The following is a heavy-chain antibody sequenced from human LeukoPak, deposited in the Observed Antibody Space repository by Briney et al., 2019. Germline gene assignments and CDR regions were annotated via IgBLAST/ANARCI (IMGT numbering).Heavy chain of an antibody. Sequence: PGGSLRLSCATSGFTFSNYAIHWVRQAPGKGLEWVADISFDGDNEYYADSVRGRFMIARDNSKNTVYLQMNSLTIEDTAVYYCAREPSGNFRQLVSSAEYFQHWGQGTRVTVSS. CDR1: GFTFSNYA. CDR2: ISFDGDNE. J-gene: IGHJ1*01. V-gene: IGHV3-30-3*01. D-gene: IGHD5/OR15-5a*01. CDR3: AREPSGNFRQLVSSAEYFQH.